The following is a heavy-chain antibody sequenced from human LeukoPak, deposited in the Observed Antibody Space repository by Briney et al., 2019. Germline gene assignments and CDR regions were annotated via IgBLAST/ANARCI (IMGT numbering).Heavy chain of an antibody. V-gene: IGHV1-2*02. J-gene: IGHJ5*02. Sequence: ASVKVSCKASGHIFTGYYMHWVRQAPGQGLEWMGWINPNSGGTNYAQKFQGRVTMTRNTSISTAYMELSSLRSEDTAVYYCAREPSIAAAGPRLSWFDPWGQGTLVTVSS. D-gene: IGHD6-13*01. CDR1: GHIFTGYY. CDR3: AREPSIAAAGPRLSWFDP. CDR2: INPNSGGT.